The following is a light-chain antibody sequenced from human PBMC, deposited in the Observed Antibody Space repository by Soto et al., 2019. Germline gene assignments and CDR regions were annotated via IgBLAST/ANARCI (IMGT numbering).Light chain of an antibody. V-gene: IGKV1-39*01. CDR3: QQSYSPFVS. J-gene: IGKJ4*01. Sequence: DIQMTQSPSSLSAFVGDSVTITCRASQTIYTYLNWFHQKPGTAPKLLIHSASTLQSGVPSRFSGSGSGTEFTLTIGSLQPEDYGTYYCQQSYSPFVSFGGGTKVEIK. CDR1: QTIYTY. CDR2: SAS.